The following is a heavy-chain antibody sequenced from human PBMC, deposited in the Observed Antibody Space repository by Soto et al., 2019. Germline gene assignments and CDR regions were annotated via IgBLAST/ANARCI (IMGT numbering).Heavy chain of an antibody. D-gene: IGHD6-6*01. CDR1: GYTLTELS. V-gene: IGHV1-24*01. J-gene: IGHJ6*03. CDR3: ATGSPSIAARTAYYYYYMDV. Sequence: ASVKVSCKVSGYTLTELSMHWVLQAPGKGLEWMGGFDPEDGETIYAQKFQGRVTMTEDTSTDTAYMELSSLRSEDTAVYYCATGSPSIAARTAYYYYYMDVWGKGTTVTVSS. CDR2: FDPEDGET.